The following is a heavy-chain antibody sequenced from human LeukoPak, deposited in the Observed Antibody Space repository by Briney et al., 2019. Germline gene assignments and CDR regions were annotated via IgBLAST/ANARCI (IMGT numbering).Heavy chain of an antibody. CDR1: ASTFSSYT. D-gene: IGHD4-17*01. CDR3: ARDATTVTINY. J-gene: IGHJ4*02. Sequence: GGSLRLSCAASASTFSSYTMNWVRHPPENGLEWVSSISGNSNYIYYADSVKGRFTISRDNAKNSLYLQMNSLRAEDTAVYYCARDATTVTINYWGQGTLVTVSS. V-gene: IGHV3-21*01. CDR2: ISGNSNYI.